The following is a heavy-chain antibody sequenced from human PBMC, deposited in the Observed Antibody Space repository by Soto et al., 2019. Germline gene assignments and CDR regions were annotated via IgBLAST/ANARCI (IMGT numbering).Heavy chain of an antibody. J-gene: IGHJ4*02. CDR2: ISYDGNKK. Sequence: GGSLRLSCAASGFTLSSYSMYWVRQTPGKGLEWVALISYDGNKKYYGDSVRGRFTISRDTSKNTVYLQMNSLRPEETAVYYCARSVAGAGLDFWGQGTLVTVSS. CDR3: ARSVAGAGLDF. D-gene: IGHD6-19*01. CDR1: GFTLSSYS. V-gene: IGHV3-30-3*01.